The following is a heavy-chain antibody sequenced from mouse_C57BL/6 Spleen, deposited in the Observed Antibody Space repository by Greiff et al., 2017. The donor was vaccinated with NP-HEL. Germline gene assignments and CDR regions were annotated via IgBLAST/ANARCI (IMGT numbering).Heavy chain of an antibody. CDR3: ARGIYYDYDGDYYAMDY. CDR1: GYTFTDYN. CDR2: INPNNGGT. V-gene: IGHV1-22*01. Sequence: VQLQQSGPELVKPGASVKMSCKASGYTFTDYNMHWVKQSHGKSLEWIGYINPNNGGTSYNQKFKGKATLTVNKSSSTAYMELRSLTSEDSAVYYCARGIYYDYDGDYYAMDYWGQGTSVTVSS. D-gene: IGHD2-4*01. J-gene: IGHJ4*01.